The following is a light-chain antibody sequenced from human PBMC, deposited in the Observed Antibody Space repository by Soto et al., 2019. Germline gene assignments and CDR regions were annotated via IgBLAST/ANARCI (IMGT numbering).Light chain of an antibody. Sequence: IHMTQSPSNLSASVGAIVTITCRASESISTWLAWYQQKPGKAPNLRIYKASSLESGVPSRFSGRGAGTEFTLTISSLQSDDLGTYYCQQYNNKPATFGQGTKVDI. CDR1: ESISTW. V-gene: IGKV1-5*03. CDR2: KAS. J-gene: IGKJ2*01. CDR3: QQYNNKPAT.